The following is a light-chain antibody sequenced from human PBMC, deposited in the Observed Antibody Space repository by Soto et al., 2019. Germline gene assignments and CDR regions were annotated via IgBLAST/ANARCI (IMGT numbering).Light chain of an antibody. V-gene: IGKV3-15*01. J-gene: IGKJ4*02. CDR1: QSVSFN. CDR3: QQYNNWPPLT. Sequence: EIVMTQSPATLSVSPGERVTLSCRASQSVSFNLVWYQQKPGQAPRLLIYGASSRATGSPARFSGSGSGTEFTLTISSLQSEDVAVYYCQQYNNWPPLTFGGGTKVEIK. CDR2: GAS.